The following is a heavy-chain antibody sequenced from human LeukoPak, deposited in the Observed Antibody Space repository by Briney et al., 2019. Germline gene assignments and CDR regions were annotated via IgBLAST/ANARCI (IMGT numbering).Heavy chain of an antibody. Sequence: VASVKVSCKASGGTFSSYAISWVRQAPGQGLEWMGWVNPHSGGRNLAQKFQGRVTMTRDTSSTTAYLELSGLTSDDTAMYYCAKVRDRLSSFYPAAWGQGTLVTVSS. J-gene: IGHJ4*02. CDR2: VNPHSGGR. CDR1: GGTFSSYA. V-gene: IGHV1-2*02. D-gene: IGHD6-13*01. CDR3: AKVRDRLSSFYPAA.